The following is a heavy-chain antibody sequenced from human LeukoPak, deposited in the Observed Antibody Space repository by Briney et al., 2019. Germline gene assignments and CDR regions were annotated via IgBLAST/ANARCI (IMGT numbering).Heavy chain of an antibody. CDR2: IPYDGSNK. J-gene: IGHJ4*02. V-gene: IGHV3-30*04. CDR1: GFTFSSYA. CDR3: AKSGDFDYGDYVSYFDY. Sequence: GGSLRLSCAASGFTFSSYAMHWVRQAPGKGLEWVALIPYDGSNKYYADSVKGRFTVSRDDSKNTLYLQMNSLRAEDTAVYYCAKSGDFDYGDYVSYFDYWGQGTLVTVSS. D-gene: IGHD4-17*01.